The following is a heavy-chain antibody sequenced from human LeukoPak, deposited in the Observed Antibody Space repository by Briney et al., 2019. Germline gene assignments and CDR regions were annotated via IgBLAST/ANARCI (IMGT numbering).Heavy chain of an antibody. CDR2: IIPIFGTS. CDR3: ARVAAAIPRWYFDL. CDR1: GGIITNYA. Sequence: SVKVSCETSGGIITNYAISWVRQAPGQGLEWVGVIIPIFGTSNYAQKFQGRVTITADKSTNTAYMELSSLRSEDTAVYYCARVAAAIPRWYFDLWGRGTLVTVSS. J-gene: IGHJ2*01. D-gene: IGHD2-2*01. V-gene: IGHV1-69*06.